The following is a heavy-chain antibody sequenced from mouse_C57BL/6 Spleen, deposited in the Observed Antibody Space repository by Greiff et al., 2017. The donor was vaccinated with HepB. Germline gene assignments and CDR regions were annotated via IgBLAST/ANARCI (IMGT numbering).Heavy chain of an antibody. Sequence: QVQLQQSGAELVKPGASVKISCKASGYAFSSYWMNWVKQRPGKGLEWIGQIYPGDGDTNYNGKFKGKATLTADKSSSTAYMQLSSLTSEDSAVYFCARYNYGSSYSYFDYWGQGTTLTVSS. CDR3: ARYNYGSSYSYFDY. CDR2: IYPGDGDT. V-gene: IGHV1-80*01. CDR1: GYAFSSYW. J-gene: IGHJ2*01. D-gene: IGHD1-1*01.